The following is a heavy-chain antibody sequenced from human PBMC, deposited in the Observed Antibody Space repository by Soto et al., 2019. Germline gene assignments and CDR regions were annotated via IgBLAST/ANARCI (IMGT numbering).Heavy chain of an antibody. CDR1: GFTFDDYA. D-gene: IGHD3-3*01. J-gene: IGHJ4*02. CDR2: IAFNSGNT. CDR3: AKDLRTSWIFGNFDS. Sequence: EVPLVESGGGWVQPGRSLRLSCAASGFTFDDYAMHWVRQAPGKGLEWVSGIAFNSGNTAYADSVKGRFTISRDNAKNSLYLQMNSLRAEDTALYYCAKDLRTSWIFGNFDSWGQGTLVTDSS. V-gene: IGHV3-9*01.